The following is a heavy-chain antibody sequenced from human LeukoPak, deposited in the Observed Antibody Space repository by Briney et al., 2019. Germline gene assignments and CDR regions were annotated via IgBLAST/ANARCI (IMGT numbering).Heavy chain of an antibody. CDR2: IYYSGST. V-gene: IGHV4-59*01. CDR1: GDSISRYY. D-gene: IGHD5-18*01. CDR3: ARGGYTYGFVAKFDS. J-gene: IGHJ4*02. Sequence: SETLSLTCTVSGDSISRYYWSWIRQPPGKGLEWIGNIYYSGSTHYFPSLKCRVTISLDTSKHQFSMKLSSVTAADTAVYYCARGGYTYGFVAKFDSWGQGTLVSVSS.